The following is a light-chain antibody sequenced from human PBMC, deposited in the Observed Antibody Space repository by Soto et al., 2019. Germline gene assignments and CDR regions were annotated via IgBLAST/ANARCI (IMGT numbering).Light chain of an antibody. CDR1: QGISSY. V-gene: IGKV1-8*01. CDR2: AAS. J-gene: IGKJ1*01. Sequence: AIRMTQSPSSLSASTGDRVTITCRASQGISSYLAWYQQNPGQAPKLLIYAASTLQSGVPSRFSGRGSGTDFTLTISCLQSEDLATYYCQQYYSYPLAFGQGTKVEIK. CDR3: QQYYSYPLA.